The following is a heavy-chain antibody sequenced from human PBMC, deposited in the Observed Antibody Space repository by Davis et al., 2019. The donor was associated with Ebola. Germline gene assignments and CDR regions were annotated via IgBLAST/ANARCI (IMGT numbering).Heavy chain of an antibody. CDR2: ISGSGFYI. Sequence: GESLKISCAASGFTFSTYSMNWVRQAPGKGLEWVSSISGSGFYIYYADSVKGRFTISRDNAKNSLYLQMNSLRAEDTAVYYCARRADYWGQGTLVTVSS. J-gene: IGHJ4*02. CDR3: ARRADY. V-gene: IGHV3-21*04. CDR1: GFTFSTYS.